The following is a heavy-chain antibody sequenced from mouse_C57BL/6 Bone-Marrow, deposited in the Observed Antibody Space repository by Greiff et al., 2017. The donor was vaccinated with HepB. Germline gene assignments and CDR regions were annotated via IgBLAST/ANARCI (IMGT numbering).Heavy chain of an antibody. CDR1: GYSITSGYS. D-gene: IGHD1-1*01. J-gene: IGHJ4*01. V-gene: IGHV3-6*01. CDR3: ARDFLITTVVNYAMDY. CDR2: ISYDGSN. Sequence: EVQLQQSGPGLVKPSQSLSLTCSVTGYSITSGYSWNWIRQFPGNKLEWMGYISYDGSNKYNPSLKNRISITRDTSKNQFFLKLNSVTTEDTATYYCARDFLITTVVNYAMDYWGQGTSVTVSS.